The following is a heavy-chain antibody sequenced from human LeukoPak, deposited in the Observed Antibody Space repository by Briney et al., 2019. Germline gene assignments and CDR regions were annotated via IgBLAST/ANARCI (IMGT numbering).Heavy chain of an antibody. V-gene: IGHV3-21*01. CDR2: ISPTSAYI. CDR1: GFTLSGHS. CDR3: ARTIYYYESTSYFSDAFDV. J-gene: IGHJ3*01. D-gene: IGHD3-22*01. Sequence: GGSLRLSCAATGFTLSGHSMNWVRQAPGKGLDWVSSISPTSAYIYYQDSVKGRFTISRDDAKNSLYLEMDSLRAEDTADYYCARTIYYYESTSYFSDAFDVWGQGTMVTVSS.